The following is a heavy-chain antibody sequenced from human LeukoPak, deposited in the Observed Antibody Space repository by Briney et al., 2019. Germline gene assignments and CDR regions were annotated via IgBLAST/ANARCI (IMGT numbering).Heavy chain of an antibody. CDR2: ISGSGGST. CDR3: AKVIAARPRAGNNWFDP. V-gene: IGHV3-23*01. D-gene: IGHD6-6*01. Sequence: GGSLRLSCAASGFTFSSYAMSWVRQAPGKGLEWVSAISGSGGSTYYADSVKGRFTISRDNSKNTLYLQMNSLRAEDTAVYYCAKVIAARPRAGNNWFDPWGQGTLVTVSS. CDR1: GFTFSSYA. J-gene: IGHJ5*02.